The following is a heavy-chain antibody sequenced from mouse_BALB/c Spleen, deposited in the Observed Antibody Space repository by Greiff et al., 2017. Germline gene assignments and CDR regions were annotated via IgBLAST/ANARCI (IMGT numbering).Heavy chain of an antibody. D-gene: IGHD2-14*01. V-gene: IGHV3-6*02. CDR1: GYSITSGYY. J-gene: IGHJ3*01. Sequence: EVQLQESGPGLVKPSQSLSLTCSVTGYSITSGYYWNWIRQFPGNKLEWMGYISYDGSNNYNPSLKNRISITRDTSKNQFFLKLNSVTTEDTATYYCARSYYRYDGPFAYWGQGTLVTVSA. CDR2: ISYDGSN. CDR3: ARSYYRYDGPFAY.